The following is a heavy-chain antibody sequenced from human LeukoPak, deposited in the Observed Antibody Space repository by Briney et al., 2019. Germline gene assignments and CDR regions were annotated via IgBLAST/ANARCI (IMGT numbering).Heavy chain of an antibody. D-gene: IGHD1-7*01. CDR1: GGSFSGYY. Sequence: PSETLSLTCAVYGGSFSGYYWSWIRQPPGKGLEWIGEINHSGSTNYNPSLKSRVTISVDTSKNQFSLKLSSVTAEDTAVYFCARDPPTSSSWNSPTYYFDYWGQGTLVTVSS. CDR2: INHSGST. CDR3: ARDPPTSSSWNSPTYYFDY. V-gene: IGHV4-34*01. J-gene: IGHJ4*02.